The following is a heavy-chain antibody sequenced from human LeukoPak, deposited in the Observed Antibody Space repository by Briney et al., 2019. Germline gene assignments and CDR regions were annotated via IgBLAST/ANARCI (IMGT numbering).Heavy chain of an antibody. D-gene: IGHD1-26*01. V-gene: IGHV1-2*02. CDR2: INPNSGGT. Sequence: ASVKVSCKASGGTFSSYAISWVRQAPGQGLEWMGWINPNSGGTNYAQKFQGRVTMTRDTSISTAYMELSRLRSDDTAVYYCAMWEIDYWGQGTLVTVSS. CDR3: AMWEIDY. J-gene: IGHJ4*02. CDR1: GGTFSSYA.